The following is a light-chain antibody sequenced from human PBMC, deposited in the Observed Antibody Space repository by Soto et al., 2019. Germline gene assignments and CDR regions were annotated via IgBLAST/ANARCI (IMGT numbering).Light chain of an antibody. CDR1: QSLSSIY. V-gene: IGKV3-20*01. J-gene: IGKJ5*01. CDR3: QQYGSPPT. CDR2: GAS. Sequence: EVVLTQSPGTLSLSSGERATLSCRASQSLSSIYLAWYQQKPGRAPRILMYGASNRATGIPDRFSGSGSGTDFTLTISRLEPEDFAVYYCQQYGSPPTFGQGTRLEIK.